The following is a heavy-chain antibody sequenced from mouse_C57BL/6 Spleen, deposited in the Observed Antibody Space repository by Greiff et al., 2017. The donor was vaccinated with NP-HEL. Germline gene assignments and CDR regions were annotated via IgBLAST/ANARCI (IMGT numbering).Heavy chain of an antibody. CDR2: IYPGDGDT. D-gene: IGHD2-1*01. V-gene: IGHV1-80*01. J-gene: IGHJ4*01. CDR1: GYAFSSYW. CDR3: ARRWGNYDAMDY. Sequence: VQLQQSGAELVKPGASVKISCKASGYAFSSYWMNWVKQRPGKGLEWIGQIYPGDGDTNYNGKFKGKATLTADKASSTAYMQLSSLTSEDSAVYVGARRWGNYDAMDYWGQGTSVTVSS.